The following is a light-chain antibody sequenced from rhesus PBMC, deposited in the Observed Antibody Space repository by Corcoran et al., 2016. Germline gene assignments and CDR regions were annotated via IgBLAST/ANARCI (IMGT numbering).Light chain of an antibody. J-gene: IGKJ4*01. CDR1: QGISSY. V-gene: IGKV1-37*01. CDR3: QQYNRDPLT. Sequence: DIQMTQSPSFLSASVGDRVTITCRASQGISSYLAWYQQKPGKAPKPLIYYASKLESGVPSRFSGGGSGTEFTLTISSLPPAYFAVYYCQQYNRDPLTFDGGTKVEIK. CDR2: YAS.